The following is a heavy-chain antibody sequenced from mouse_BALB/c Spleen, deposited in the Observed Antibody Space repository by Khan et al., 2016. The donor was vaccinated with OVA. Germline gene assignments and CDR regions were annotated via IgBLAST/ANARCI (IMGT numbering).Heavy chain of an antibody. CDR1: GYTFTDFT. CDR2: ISTYYGDV. Sequence: VQLQESGAELVRPGVSVKISCKGSGYTFTDFTMHWVKQSHAKSLEWIGVISTYYGDVTYNQKFKGKATMTVDKSSSTAYMELARLTSEDSAIXYSTRGGGGNRFAYWGQGTLVTVSA. J-gene: IGHJ3*01. CDR3: TRGGGGNRFAY. V-gene: IGHV1S137*01.